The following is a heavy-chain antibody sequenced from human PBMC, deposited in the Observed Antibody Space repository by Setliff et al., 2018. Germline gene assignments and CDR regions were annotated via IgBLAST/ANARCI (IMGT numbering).Heavy chain of an antibody. J-gene: IGHJ6*03. Sequence: SETLSLTCAVYGGSFSGYYWSWIRQPPGKGLEWIGEINHSGSTNYNPSLKSRVNISVDTSKNQFYLKLSSVTAADTAVYYCARKSRNIVVVPAAVIYYYDYYMDVWGKGTTVTVSS. CDR2: INHSGST. CDR3: ARKSRNIVVVPAAVIYYYDYYMDV. CDR1: GGSFSGYY. D-gene: IGHD2-2*01. V-gene: IGHV4-34*01.